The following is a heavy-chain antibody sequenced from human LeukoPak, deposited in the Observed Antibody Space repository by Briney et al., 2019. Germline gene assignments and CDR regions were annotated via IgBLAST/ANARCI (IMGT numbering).Heavy chain of an antibody. CDR1: VFTFRNHW. CDR3: ARDQRVTGRPDIDY. D-gene: IGHD6-6*01. V-gene: IGHV3-74*03. J-gene: IGHJ4*02. Sequence: PGGSLRLSCAASVFTFRNHWMHWVRQTPGKGLVWVSRISSDGSSTTYADSVKGRFTISRDKAKNTLYLQMNNQRDEDTAMYYCARDQRVTGRPDIDYWGQGTLVIVSS. CDR2: ISSDGSST.